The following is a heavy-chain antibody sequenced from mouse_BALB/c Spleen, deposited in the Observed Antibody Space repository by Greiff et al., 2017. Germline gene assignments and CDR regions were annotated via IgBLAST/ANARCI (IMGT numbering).Heavy chain of an antibody. CDR2: ISYSGST. CDR1: GYSITSYYA. Sequence: EVQLQQSGPGLVKPSQSLSLTCTVTGYSITSYYAWNWIRQFPGNKLEWMGYISYSGSTSYNPSLKSRISITRDTSKNQFFLQLNSVTTEDTATYYGARGGPPWFAYWGQGTLVTVSA. D-gene: IGHD3-3*01. V-gene: IGHV3-2*02. J-gene: IGHJ3*01. CDR3: ARGGPPWFAY.